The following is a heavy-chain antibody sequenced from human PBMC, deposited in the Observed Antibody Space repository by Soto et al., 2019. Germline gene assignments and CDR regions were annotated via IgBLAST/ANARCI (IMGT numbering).Heavy chain of an antibody. Sequence: QLQLQESGPGLVKPSETLSLTCTVSGGSISSSSYYWGWIRQPPGKGLEWIGSIYYSGSTYYTPSLKRRVPISVATSKNQFSRKLSSVTAADTAVYYCARTRAVWFDPWGQGTLVTVSS. V-gene: IGHV4-39*01. CDR3: ARTRAVWFDP. CDR2: IYYSGST. J-gene: IGHJ5*02. D-gene: IGHD6-19*01. CDR1: GGSISSSSYY.